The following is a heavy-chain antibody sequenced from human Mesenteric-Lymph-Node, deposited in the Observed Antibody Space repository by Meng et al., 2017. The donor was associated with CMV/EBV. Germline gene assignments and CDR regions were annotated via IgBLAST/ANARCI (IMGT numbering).Heavy chain of an antibody. CDR1: GFTFSGYW. CDR2: INSDGSST. V-gene: IGHV3-74*01. D-gene: IGHD2-2*01. CDR3: ARDVVVVPAADYYYYYYGMDV. Sequence: GESLKISCAASGFTFSGYWMHWVRQIPGKGLVWVSRINSDGSSTTYADSVKGRFTISRDNAKNTLYLQMNSLRVEDTAVYYCARDVVVVPAADYYYYYYGMDVWGRGTTVTVSS. J-gene: IGHJ6*02.